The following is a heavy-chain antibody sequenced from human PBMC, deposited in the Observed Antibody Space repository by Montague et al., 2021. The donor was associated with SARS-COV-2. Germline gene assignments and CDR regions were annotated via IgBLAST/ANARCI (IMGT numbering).Heavy chain of an antibody. D-gene: IGHD6-13*01. CDR3: ASGRMVPYSSSWTTLYYYYGMDV. J-gene: IGHJ6*02. CDR2: TYYRSKWYN. Sequence: CAISGDSVSSNSAAWNWIRQSPSRGLEWLGRTYYRSKWYNDYAVSVKSRITINPDTSKNQFSLQLNSVTPEDTAVYYCASGRMVPYSSSWTTLYYYYGMDVGGQGTTVTVPS. CDR1: GDSVSSNSAA. V-gene: IGHV6-1*01.